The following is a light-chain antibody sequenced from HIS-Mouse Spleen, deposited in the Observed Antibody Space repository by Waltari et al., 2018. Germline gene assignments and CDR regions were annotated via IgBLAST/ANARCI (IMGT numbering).Light chain of an antibody. CDR2: WAS. Sequence: DIVMPQSPASLAVSLGERATINCKSSQSVLYSSNNKNYLAWYQQKPGQPPKLLIYWASTRESGVPDRFSGSGSGTDFTLTISSLQAEDVAVYYCQQYYSTPYTFGQGTKLEIK. CDR1: QSVLYSSNNKNY. J-gene: IGKJ2*01. V-gene: IGKV4-1*01. CDR3: QQYYSTPYT.